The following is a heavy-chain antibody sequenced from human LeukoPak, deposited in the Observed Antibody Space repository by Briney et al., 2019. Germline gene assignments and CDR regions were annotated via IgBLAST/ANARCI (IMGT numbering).Heavy chain of an antibody. V-gene: IGHV5-51*01. D-gene: IGHD2-2*01. CDR3: ARQIGVCSSTSCPESHYYYMDV. J-gene: IGHJ6*03. CDR2: IYPGDSDT. Sequence: GESLKISRKGSGYSFTSYWIGWVRQMPGKGLEWMGIIYPGDSDTRYSPSFQGQVTISADKSISTAYLQWSSLKASDTAMYYCARQIGVCSSTSCPESHYYYMDVWGKGTTVTVSS. CDR1: GYSFTSYW.